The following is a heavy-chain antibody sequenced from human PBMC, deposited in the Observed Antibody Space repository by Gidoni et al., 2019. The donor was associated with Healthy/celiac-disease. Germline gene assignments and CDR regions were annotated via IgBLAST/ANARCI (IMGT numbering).Heavy chain of an antibody. J-gene: IGHJ4*02. CDR2: INPSGGST. Sequence: QVQLVQSGAEVKKPGASVKVSCKASGYTFTIYYMHWVRQAPGQGLEWMGIINPSGGSTSYAQKFQGRVTMTRDTSTSTVYMELSSLRSEDTAVYYCARGQNAYYCSSTSCYPPSESGYDPRGDFDYWGQGTLVTVSS. CDR1: GYTFTIYY. V-gene: IGHV1-46*01. D-gene: IGHD2-2*01. CDR3: ARGQNAYYCSSTSCYPPSESGYDPRGDFDY.